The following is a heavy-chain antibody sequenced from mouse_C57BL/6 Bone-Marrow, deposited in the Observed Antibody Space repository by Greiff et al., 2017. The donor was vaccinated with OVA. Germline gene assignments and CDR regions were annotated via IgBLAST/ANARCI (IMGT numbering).Heavy chain of an antibody. V-gene: IGHV1-39*01. J-gene: IGHJ1*03. D-gene: IGHD1-1*01. CDR2: INPNYGTT. Sequence: VQLQQSGPELVKPGASVKISCKASGYSFTDHNMNWVKQSNGKSLEWIGVINPNYGTTSYNQKFKGKATLTVDQSSSTAYMQLNSLTSEDSADYYCAFYYGSSYRYFDVWGTGTTVTVSS. CDR1: GYSFTDHN. CDR3: AFYYGSSYRYFDV.